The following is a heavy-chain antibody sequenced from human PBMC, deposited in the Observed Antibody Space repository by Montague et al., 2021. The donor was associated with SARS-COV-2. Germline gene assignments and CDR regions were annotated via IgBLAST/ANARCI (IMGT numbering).Heavy chain of an antibody. Sequence: QSGAEVKTPGESLRISCKGSGYSFTTYWINWVRQMPGKGLEWMGKIDPSVSNTYYSPSFQGHVTISVDESISTAYLQWSSLKASDTAMFYCATPDYWGQGTLVTVSS. CDR2: IDPSVSNT. J-gene: IGHJ4*02. CDR1: GYSFTTYW. CDR3: ATPDY. V-gene: IGHV5-10-1*01.